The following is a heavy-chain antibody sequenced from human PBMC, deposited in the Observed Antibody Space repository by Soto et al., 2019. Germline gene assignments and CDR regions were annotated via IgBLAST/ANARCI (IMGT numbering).Heavy chain of an antibody. Sequence: QVQLQESGPGLVKPSETLSLTCTVSGGSVSSGSYYWSWIRQPPGKGLEWIGYIYYSGSTNYNPSLKSRVTISVDTSKNQFSLKLSSVTAAETAVYYCARFLPEVSRYCSGGSCYSGDYWGQGTLVTVSS. CDR3: ARFLPEVSRYCSGGSCYSGDY. V-gene: IGHV4-61*01. J-gene: IGHJ4*02. D-gene: IGHD2-15*01. CDR1: GGSVSSGSYY. CDR2: IYYSGST.